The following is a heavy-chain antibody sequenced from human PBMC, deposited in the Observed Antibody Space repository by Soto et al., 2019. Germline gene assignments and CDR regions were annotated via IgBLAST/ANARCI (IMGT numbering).Heavy chain of an antibody. D-gene: IGHD2-21*01. CDR3: ARGRSVINHDDFEY. CDR2: MSHDGSSK. Sequence: QVQLVESGGGVVQPGRSLRLSCAASGFTLSSYSMHWVRQAPGKGLDWVAAMSHDGSSKYFADSVKGRFTISRDNSKNTLSLQMNSLGGEDSAVYYCARGRSVINHDDFEYWGQGTLVTVSS. CDR1: GFTLSSYS. V-gene: IGHV3-30-3*01. J-gene: IGHJ4*02.